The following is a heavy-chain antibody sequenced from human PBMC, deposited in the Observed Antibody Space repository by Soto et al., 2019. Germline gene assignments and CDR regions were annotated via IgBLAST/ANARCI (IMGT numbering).Heavy chain of an antibody. Sequence: PGRSLRLSCASPGFTFSDYYMSWIRQAPGKGLEWVSYISSSGTTIYYADSVMGRFTISRDNEKNSMYMQMNSVRAEVTAVYYCARVEDLAKSWGQGTLVTVSS. V-gene: IGHV3-11*01. D-gene: IGHD1-1*01. CDR3: ARVEDLAKS. CDR2: ISSSGTTI. J-gene: IGHJ5*02. CDR1: GFTFSDYY.